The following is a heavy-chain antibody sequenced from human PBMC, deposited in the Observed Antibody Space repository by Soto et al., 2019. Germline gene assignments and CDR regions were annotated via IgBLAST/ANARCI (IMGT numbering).Heavy chain of an antibody. J-gene: IGHJ4*02. D-gene: IGHD2-15*01. V-gene: IGHV3-74*01. Sequence: GSLRLSCAASGFTFSSYWMHWVRQAPGKGLVWVSRINSDGSSTSYADSVKGRFTISRDNAKNTLYLQMNSLRAEDTAVYYCARDCDGGSCHDTFDYWGQGTLVTVSS. CDR2: INSDGSST. CDR3: ARDCDGGSCHDTFDY. CDR1: GFTFSSYW.